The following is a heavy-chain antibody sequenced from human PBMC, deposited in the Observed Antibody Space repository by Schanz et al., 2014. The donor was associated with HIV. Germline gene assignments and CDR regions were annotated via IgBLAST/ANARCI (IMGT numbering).Heavy chain of an antibody. V-gene: IGHV1-2*02. Sequence: QVQLVQSGAEVKKPGASVKVSCKASGYTFTAYYIHWVRQAPGQGLEGMGWINPNSGGTNSAQKFQGRVTMSMDASISTAYMEVRSLRSDDTALYFCARDLVDSSTWYDAFDIWGQGTKVTVSS. CDR3: ARDLVDSSTWYDAFDI. D-gene: IGHD6-13*01. J-gene: IGHJ3*02. CDR1: GYTFTAYY. CDR2: INPNSGGT.